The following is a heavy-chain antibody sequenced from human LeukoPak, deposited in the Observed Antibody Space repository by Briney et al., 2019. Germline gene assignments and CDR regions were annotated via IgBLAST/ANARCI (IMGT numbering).Heavy chain of an antibody. Sequence: GGSLRLSCAASGFTFSDYYMSWIRQAPGKGLEWVSYISGNGNIIYYADSVKGRSTISRDNAKNTLFLQMNSLRAEETALYYCARLPNYYFDYWDQGTLVTVSS. J-gene: IGHJ4*02. V-gene: IGHV3-11*01. CDR1: GFTFSDYY. CDR3: ARLPNYYFDY. D-gene: IGHD5-24*01. CDR2: ISGNGNII.